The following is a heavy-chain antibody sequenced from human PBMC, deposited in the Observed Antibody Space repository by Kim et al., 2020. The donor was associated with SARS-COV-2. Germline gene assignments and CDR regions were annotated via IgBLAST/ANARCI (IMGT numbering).Heavy chain of an antibody. CDR3: ARDFTTSSFFDY. V-gene: IGHV3-7*01. D-gene: IGHD2-2*01. Sequence: SLVGSGNGRFTISRDNAKNSLYLQMNSLRAEDTAVYYCARDFTTSSFFDYGGQGTLVTVSS. J-gene: IGHJ4*02.